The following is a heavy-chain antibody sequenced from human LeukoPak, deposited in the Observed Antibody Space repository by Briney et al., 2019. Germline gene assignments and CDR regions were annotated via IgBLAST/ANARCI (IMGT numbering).Heavy chain of an antibody. D-gene: IGHD4-11*01. J-gene: IGHJ4*02. V-gene: IGHV3-7*01. CDR2: IEQDGTEK. Sequence: AGGSLRLSCAASGFTFSRYWMSWVRQAPGKGLEWVANIEQDGTEKYYVDSVKGRFTISRDNAKNSLYLQMNSLRAEDTAVYYCARALQAFDYWGQGTLVTVSS. CDR3: ARALQAFDY. CDR1: GFTFSRYW.